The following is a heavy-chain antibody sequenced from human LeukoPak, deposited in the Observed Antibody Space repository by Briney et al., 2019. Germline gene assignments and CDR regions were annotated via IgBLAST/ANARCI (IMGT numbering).Heavy chain of an antibody. CDR2: INPSGGST. J-gene: IGHJ4*02. CDR1: GYTFTSYY. CDR3: ARIPYSSSWHSLFPDY. V-gene: IGHV1-46*01. D-gene: IGHD6-13*01. Sequence: ASVKVSCKASGYTFTSYYMHWVRQAPGQGLEWMGIINPSGGSTSYAQKFQGRVTMTTDTSTSTAYMELRSLRSDGTAVYYCARIPYSSSWHSLFPDYWGQGTLVTVSS.